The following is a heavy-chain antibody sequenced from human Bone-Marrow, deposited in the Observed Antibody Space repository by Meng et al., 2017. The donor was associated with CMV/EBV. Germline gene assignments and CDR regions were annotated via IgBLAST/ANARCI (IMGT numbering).Heavy chain of an antibody. Sequence: ASVKVSCKASGYTFTDYYMHWVRQAPGQGLEWMGWINPNSGGRNYAQKFRGRVTMTRHTSISTAYMELSRLRSDDTAVYYCARDPVVPAALDYWGQGTLVTVSS. D-gene: IGHD2-2*01. CDR1: GYTFTDYY. CDR2: INPNSGGR. CDR3: ARDPVVPAALDY. V-gene: IGHV1-2*02. J-gene: IGHJ4*02.